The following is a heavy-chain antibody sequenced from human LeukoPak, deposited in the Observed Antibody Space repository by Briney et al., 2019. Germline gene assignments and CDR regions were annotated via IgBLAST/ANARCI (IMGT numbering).Heavy chain of an antibody. CDR2: IKQDGSDK. D-gene: IGHD3-22*01. CDR1: GFIFSSYW. V-gene: IGHV3-7*01. J-gene: IGHJ4*02. CDR3: ARDSRFTMRDY. Sequence: GGSLRLSCAASGFIFSSYWMSWVRQAPGKGLEWVANIKQDGSDKSYVDSVKGRFTISRDNAKNSLYLQMNSLRAGDTAVYYCARDSRFTMRDYWGQGTLVTVSS.